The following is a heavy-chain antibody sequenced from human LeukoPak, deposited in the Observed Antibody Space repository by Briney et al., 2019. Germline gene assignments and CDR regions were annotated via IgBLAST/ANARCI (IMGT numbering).Heavy chain of an antibody. J-gene: IGHJ6*02. CDR3: ARGVVVVPAATPGAGIKYYYYYYGMDV. CDR1: GFTFSSYE. D-gene: IGHD2-2*01. Sequence: PGGSLRLSCAASGFTFSSYEMNWVRQGPGKGLEWISYITTTDTTKYYTDSVKGRFTISRDNARNSLYLQMHSLRAEDTAVYYCARGVVVVPAATPGAGIKYYYYYYGMDVWGQGTTVTVSS. CDR2: ITTTDTTK. V-gene: IGHV3-48*03.